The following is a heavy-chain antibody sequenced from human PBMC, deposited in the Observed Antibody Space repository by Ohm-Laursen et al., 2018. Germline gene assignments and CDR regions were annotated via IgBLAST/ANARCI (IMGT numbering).Heavy chain of an antibody. J-gene: IGHJ4*02. CDR1: GFTFTNYA. CDR2: ISGSGDST. D-gene: IGHD6-6*01. Sequence: SLRLSCTASGFTFTNYAMNWVRQAPGKGLEWVSAISGSGDSTYYADSVKGRFTISRDNSKNMLYLQMNSLRVDDTAVYFCARASIPIAAPPDYWGQGTLVTVSS. V-gene: IGHV3-23*01. CDR3: ARASIPIAAPPDY.